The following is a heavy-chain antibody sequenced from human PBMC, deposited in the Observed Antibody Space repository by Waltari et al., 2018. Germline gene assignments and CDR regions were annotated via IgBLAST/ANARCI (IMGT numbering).Heavy chain of an antibody. CDR3: AKGSRGYTNYFFDS. CDR2: ISGSGATP. CDR1: GFSFMGFA. Sequence: EVQLLEYAGGLVQPGEALSLSCAASGFSFMGFALTWVRKAPGEGLECVASISGSGATPFYADSVKGRFTIVRDNSRDTVYLQMNSLRVDDSAVYYCAKGSRGYTNYFFDSWGQGTLVSVSS. D-gene: IGHD3-16*02. V-gene: IGHV3-23*01. J-gene: IGHJ4*02.